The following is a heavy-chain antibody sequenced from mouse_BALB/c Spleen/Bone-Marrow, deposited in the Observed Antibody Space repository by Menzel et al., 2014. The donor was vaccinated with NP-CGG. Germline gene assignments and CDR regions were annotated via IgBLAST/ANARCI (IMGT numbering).Heavy chain of an antibody. Sequence: EVHLVESGGGLVKPGGYLKLSCAASGFTFSSYTMSWVRQTPEKRLEWVATISSGGGKTYNPDSVKGRFTISRDNAKNNLYLQMSSLRSEDTALYYCARYPSYYYGYAMDYWGQGTSVTVSS. J-gene: IGHJ4*01. CDR3: ARYPSYYYGYAMDY. CDR1: GFTFSSYT. D-gene: IGHD1-1*01. V-gene: IGHV5-9*03. CDR2: ISSGGGKT.